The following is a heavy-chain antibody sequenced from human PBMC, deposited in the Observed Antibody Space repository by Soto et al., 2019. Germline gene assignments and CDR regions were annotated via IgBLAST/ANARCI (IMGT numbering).Heavy chain of an antibody. CDR2: IYHSGST. Sequence: QVQLQESGPRLVKPSGTLSLTCAVSGGSISSDIWWSWVRQPPGKGLEWIGEIYHSGSTNYNPSLKGRVTTSVDKSKNQFSLKLSSVTAADTAVYYCARRIVVVTATPFDYWGQGTLVNVSS. CDR1: GGSISSDIW. V-gene: IGHV4-4*02. D-gene: IGHD2-21*02. J-gene: IGHJ4*02. CDR3: ARRIVVVTATPFDY.